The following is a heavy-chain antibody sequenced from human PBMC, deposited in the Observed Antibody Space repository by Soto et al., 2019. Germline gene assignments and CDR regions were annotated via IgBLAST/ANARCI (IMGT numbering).Heavy chain of an antibody. Sequence: GGSLRLSCAASGFTFSSYAMHWVRQAPGKGLEWVAVISYDGSNKYYADSVKGRFTISRDNSKNTLYLQMNSLRAEDTAVYYCARLWDIVATIDYWGQGTLVTVSS. CDR3: ARLWDIVATIDY. J-gene: IGHJ4*02. V-gene: IGHV3-30*04. CDR2: ISYDGSNK. D-gene: IGHD5-12*01. CDR1: GFTFSSYA.